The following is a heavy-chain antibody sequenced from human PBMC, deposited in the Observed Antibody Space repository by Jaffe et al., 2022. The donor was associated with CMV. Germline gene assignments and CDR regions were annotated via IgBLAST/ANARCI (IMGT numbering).Heavy chain of an antibody. J-gene: IGHJ4*02. CDR2: INHTGSI. D-gene: IGHD1-26*01. V-gene: IGHV4-4*02. Sequence: QVQLQESGPGLVRPSGTLALTCAVSGDSVTGDNWWSWVRQPPGKGLEWIGEINHTGSINYNPSLRSRVTISVDMSKNQISLRVNSVTAADTAVYYCARSLVGARCFDFWGQGTLVTVSS. CDR1: GDSVTGDNW. CDR3: ARSLVGARCFDF.